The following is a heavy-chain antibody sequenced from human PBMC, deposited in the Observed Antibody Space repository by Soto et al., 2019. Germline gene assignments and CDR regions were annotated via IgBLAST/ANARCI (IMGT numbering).Heavy chain of an antibody. D-gene: IGHD2-15*01. CDR1: GFTFGTYS. V-gene: IGHV3-48*02. CDR3: ARDFRLVESATGAFDI. Sequence: EVQLVESGGGLVQSGGSLRLSCAASGFTFGTYSINWVRQAPGKGLEWVSYISRSGTTSNYADSGRARFTVSTDNAKNSVYLQINSLRDGDTAVYYCARDFRLVESATGAFDIWGQGTMVTVSS. J-gene: IGHJ3*02. CDR2: ISRSGTTS.